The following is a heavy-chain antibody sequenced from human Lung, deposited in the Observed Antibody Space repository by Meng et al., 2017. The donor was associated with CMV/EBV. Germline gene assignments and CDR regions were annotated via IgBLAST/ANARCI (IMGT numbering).Heavy chain of an antibody. Sequence: GESLKISCAASGFTFNTYAMHWVRQAPGKGLEWVSSIGGVGGGTYYAHSVKGRFTISRDNSKSTLYLQMSSLRVDDTALYYCENGIFIYPAAILPFGYWGLGTLVTVSS. CDR2: IGGVGGGT. CDR1: GFTFNTYA. CDR3: ENGIFIYPAAILPFGY. V-gene: IGHV3-23*01. D-gene: IGHD2-2*01. J-gene: IGHJ4*01.